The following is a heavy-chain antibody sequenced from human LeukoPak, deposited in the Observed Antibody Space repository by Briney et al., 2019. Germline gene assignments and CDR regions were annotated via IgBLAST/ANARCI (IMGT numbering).Heavy chain of an antibody. CDR1: GGSISGDY. J-gene: IGHJ4*02. Sequence: SETLSLTCNVSGGSISGDYWSWLRQSPAKGLEWIGFSYHSRSTYYSPSLKSRVTISVDLSNNQFSLKLSSVTAVDTSVYYFAGGGQIRYNDYVLDSWGQGTLVPVSS. V-gene: IGHV4-59*04. CDR3: AGGGQIRYNDYVLDS. D-gene: IGHD3-16*01. CDR2: SYHSRST.